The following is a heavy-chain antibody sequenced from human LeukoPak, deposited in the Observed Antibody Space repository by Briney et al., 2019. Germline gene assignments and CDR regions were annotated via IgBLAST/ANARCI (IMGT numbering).Heavy chain of an antibody. V-gene: IGHV3-23*01. CDR1: GFTFSSYA. CDR2: IGGGGGTT. D-gene: IGHD1-26*01. CDR3: ARDLDYRGATQDY. Sequence: PGESLRLSCAASGFTFSSYAMTWVRQAPGKGLEWVSAIGGGGGTTYYADSVKGRFTISRDNAKNSLYLQMNSLRAEDTAVYYCARDLDYRGATQDYWGQGTLVTVSS. J-gene: IGHJ4*02.